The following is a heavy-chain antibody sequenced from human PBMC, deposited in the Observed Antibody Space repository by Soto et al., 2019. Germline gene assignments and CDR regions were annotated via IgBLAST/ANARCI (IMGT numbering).Heavy chain of an antibody. Sequence: SEKLSLTCAGSGDSISSPKGWTWLRQPPGKGLEWIGDLLHSGTTNYNPSLKSRVTLSVDKPQNQFSLKLTSVTAADTAIYYCAYSSGWYRHDVWGQGTSVT. V-gene: IGHV4-4*02. J-gene: IGHJ3*01. CDR2: LLHSGTT. CDR3: AYSSGWYRHDV. CDR1: GDSISSPKG. D-gene: IGHD6-19*01.